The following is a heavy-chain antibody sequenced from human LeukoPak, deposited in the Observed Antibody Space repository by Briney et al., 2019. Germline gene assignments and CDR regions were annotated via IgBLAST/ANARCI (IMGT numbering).Heavy chain of an antibody. V-gene: IGHV3-23*01. CDR2: ISGSGGST. CDR1: GFTFSSYS. CDR3: AKSAGGPRSYFDY. D-gene: IGHD3-10*01. Sequence: GGSLRLSCAASGFTFSSYSMSWVRQSPGKGLEWVAAISGSGGSTYYADSVKGRFTISRDNSKNTLYLQMNSLRDEDTAVYYCAKSAGGPRSYFDYWGQGTLVTVSS. J-gene: IGHJ4*02.